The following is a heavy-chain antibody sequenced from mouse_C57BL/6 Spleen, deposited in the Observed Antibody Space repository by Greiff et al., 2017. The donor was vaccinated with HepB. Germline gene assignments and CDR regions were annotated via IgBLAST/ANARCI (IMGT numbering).Heavy chain of an antibody. CDR3: ARDDDYDGMDY. D-gene: IGHD2-4*01. J-gene: IGHJ4*01. CDR1: GYAFSSSW. V-gene: IGHV1-82*01. Sequence: QVQLQQSGPELVKPGASVKISCKASGYAFSSSWMNWVKQRPGKGLEWIGRIYPGDGDTNYNGKFKGKATLTADKSSSTAYMQLSSLTSEDSAVYFCARDDDYDGMDYWGQATSVTVAS. CDR2: IYPGDGDT.